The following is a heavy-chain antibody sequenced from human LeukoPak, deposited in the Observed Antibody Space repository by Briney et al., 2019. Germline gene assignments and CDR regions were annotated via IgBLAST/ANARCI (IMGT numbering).Heavy chain of an antibody. V-gene: IGHV4-4*07. CDR3: ARDPHEYSSSYTPPYYFDY. D-gene: IGHD6-13*01. CDR2: IYTSGST. Sequence: SETLSLTCTVSGGSISNYYWSWIRQPAGKGLEWIGRIYTSGSTNYNPSLKSRVTMSVDTSKNQFSLKLSSVTAADTAVYYCARDPHEYSSSYTPPYYFDYWGQGTLVTVSS. J-gene: IGHJ4*02. CDR1: GGSISNYY.